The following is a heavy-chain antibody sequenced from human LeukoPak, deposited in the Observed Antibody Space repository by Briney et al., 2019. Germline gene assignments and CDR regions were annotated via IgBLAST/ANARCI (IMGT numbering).Heavy chain of an antibody. CDR2: MSYYGSNK. D-gene: IGHD5-12*01. V-gene: IGHV3-30*18. CDR3: AKDRTAGYDGLVDY. CDR1: GFTFSNYG. Sequence: QPGRSLRLSCAASGFTFSNYGMHWVRQAPGKGLEWVAVMSYYGSNKYYTDSVKGRFTISRDNSKNTLYLQMNSLRAEDTAVYYCAKDRTAGYDGLVDYWGQGTLVTVSS. J-gene: IGHJ4*02.